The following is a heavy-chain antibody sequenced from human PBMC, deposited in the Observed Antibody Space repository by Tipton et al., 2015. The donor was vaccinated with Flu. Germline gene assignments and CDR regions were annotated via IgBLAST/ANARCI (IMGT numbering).Heavy chain of an antibody. CDR2: ISYSGST. D-gene: IGHD3-22*01. J-gene: IGHJ5*02. CDR3: ARGYFDSGAYYPHCFDP. V-gene: IGHV4-4*02. CDR1: GGSISSSNW. Sequence: TLSLTCAVSGGSISSSNWWTWVRQPPGKGLEWIGEISYSGSTNYRPSLKNRVTISVDKSKNQFSLKLTSVTAADTAVYYCARGYFDSGAYYPHCFDPWGQGTLVTVSS.